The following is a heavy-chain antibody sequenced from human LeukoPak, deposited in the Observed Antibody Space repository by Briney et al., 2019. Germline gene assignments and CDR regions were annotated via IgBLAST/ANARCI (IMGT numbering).Heavy chain of an antibody. CDR3: ARHDWFDP. CDR1: GFTFSSYW. V-gene: IGHV3-66*04. CDR2: IYSGGST. J-gene: IGHJ5*02. Sequence: PGGSLRLSCAASGFTFSSYWMSWVRQAPGKGLEWVSTIYSGGSTYYADSVKGRFTISRDNSKNTLYLQMNSLRAEDTAVYYCARHDWFDPWGRGTLVTVSS.